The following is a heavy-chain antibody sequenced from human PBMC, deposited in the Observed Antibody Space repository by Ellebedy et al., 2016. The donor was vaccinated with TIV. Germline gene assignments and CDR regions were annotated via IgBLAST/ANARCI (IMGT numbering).Heavy chain of an antibody. V-gene: IGHV3-64*01. D-gene: IGHD7-27*01. CDR1: GFTFSSYA. J-gene: IGHJ4*02. Sequence: GESLKISCAASGFTFSSYAMHWVRQAPGKGLEYVSAISSNGGSTYYANSVKGRFTISRDSSKNTLYLQMGSLRAEDMAVYYCATQLGIGYWGQGTLVTVSS. CDR3: ATQLGIGY. CDR2: ISSNGGST.